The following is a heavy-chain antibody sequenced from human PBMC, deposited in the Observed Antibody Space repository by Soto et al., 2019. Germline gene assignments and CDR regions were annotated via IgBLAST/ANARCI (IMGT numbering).Heavy chain of an antibody. CDR3: ARVIPEGYSSSLDY. CDR2: ISYDGSNK. Sequence: QVQLVESGGGVVQPGRSLRLSCAASGFTFSSYAMHWVRQAPGKGLEWVAVISYDGSNKYYADSVKGRFTISRDNSKNTLYLQMNSLRAEDTAVYYCARVIPEGYSSSLDYWGQGTLVTVSS. J-gene: IGHJ4*02. D-gene: IGHD6-6*01. CDR1: GFTFSSYA. V-gene: IGHV3-30-3*01.